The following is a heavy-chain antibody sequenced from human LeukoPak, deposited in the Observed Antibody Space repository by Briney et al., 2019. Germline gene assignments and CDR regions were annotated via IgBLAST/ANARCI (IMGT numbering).Heavy chain of an antibody. CDR1: GFTVSNTY. J-gene: IGHJ4*02. Sequence: GGSLRLSCAASGFTVSNTYMSWVRQAPGKGLEWVSYINSGGSAIYYADSVKGRFTISRDNAKNSLYLQMNSLRADDTAVYYCARGGSYVHYWGQGTLVTVSS. CDR2: INSGGSAI. CDR3: ARGGSYVHY. V-gene: IGHV3-11*04. D-gene: IGHD1-26*01.